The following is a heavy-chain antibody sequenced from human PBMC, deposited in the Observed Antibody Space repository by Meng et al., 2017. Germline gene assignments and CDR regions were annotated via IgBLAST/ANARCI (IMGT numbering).Heavy chain of an antibody. CDR2: INHSGST. V-gene: IGHV4-34*01. CDR1: GGAFSGYY. CDR3: ARYGGSSWSYYYYYYGMDV. J-gene: IGHJ6*02. D-gene: IGHD6-13*01. Sequence: TENLSLNCAVYGGAFSGYYWSWIRQPPGKGLEWIGEINHSGSTNYNPSLKSRVTISVDTSKNQFSLKLSSVTAADTAVYYCARYGGSSWSYYYYYYGMDVWGQGTTVTVSS.